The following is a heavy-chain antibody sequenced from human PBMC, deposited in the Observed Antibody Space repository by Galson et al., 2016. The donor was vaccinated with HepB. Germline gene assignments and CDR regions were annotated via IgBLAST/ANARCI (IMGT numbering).Heavy chain of an antibody. J-gene: IGHJ4*02. CDR1: GFTFDDYG. D-gene: IGHD3-10*01. CDR3: AKDIMPLIRGGIITY. Sequence: SLRLSCAASGFTFDDYGMSWVRQAPGKGLEWVSGINWNGGSTGYADAVKGRFTISRDNAKNSLYLQMNSVRAEDTALYYCAKDIMPLIRGGIITYWGQGTLVTVSS. CDR2: INWNGGST. V-gene: IGHV3-20*04.